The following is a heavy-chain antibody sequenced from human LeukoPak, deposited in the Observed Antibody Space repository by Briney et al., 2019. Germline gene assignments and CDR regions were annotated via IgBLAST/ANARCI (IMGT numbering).Heavy chain of an antibody. CDR1: GDSVASNSAA. Sequence: SQTRSLTWAISGDSVASNSAAWNWIRQSPSRGLEWLGMTYYSSKWYSEYAVSMKSRITINPDTSKNQFSLQLKSVTPEDTAVYYRARTSGYFDCWGQGTLVTVSS. D-gene: IGHD3-3*01. CDR2: TYYSSKWYS. J-gene: IGHJ4*02. CDR3: ARTSGYFDC. V-gene: IGHV6-1*01.